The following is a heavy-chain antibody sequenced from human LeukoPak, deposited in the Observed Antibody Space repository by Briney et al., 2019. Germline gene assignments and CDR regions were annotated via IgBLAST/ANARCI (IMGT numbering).Heavy chain of an antibody. CDR1: GYTFTNYY. CDR3: AREEQWHKEAFDI. Sequence: ASVKVSCKASGYTFTNYYIHWVREAPGQGLEWMGIINPRDVSTSYAQKFQGRVTVTGDTSTSTVYMELSSLRSEDTAVYYCAREEQWHKEAFDIWGQGTMVTVSS. V-gene: IGHV1-46*01. CDR2: INPRDVST. J-gene: IGHJ3*02. D-gene: IGHD6-19*01.